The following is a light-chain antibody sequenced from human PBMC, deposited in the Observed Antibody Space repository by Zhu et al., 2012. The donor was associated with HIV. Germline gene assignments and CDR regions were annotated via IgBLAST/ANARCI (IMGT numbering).Light chain of an antibody. CDR1: QSVSSN. V-gene: IGKV3-20*01. CDR3: QQYGDSIS. CDR2: GVS. J-gene: IGKJ3*01. Sequence: EVVMTQSPAILSVSPGERVTLSCRASQSVSSNLAWYQQKPGQAPSLVIYGVSNRATGIPDRFSGSGSGTDFTLTIRRLEPEDFAVYYCQQYGDSISFGPGTRVDFK.